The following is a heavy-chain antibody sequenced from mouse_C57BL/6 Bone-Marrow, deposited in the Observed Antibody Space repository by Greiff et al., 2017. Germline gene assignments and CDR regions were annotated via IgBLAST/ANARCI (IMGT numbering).Heavy chain of an antibody. CDR2: INPSTGGT. CDR1: GYSFTGYY. D-gene: IGHD2-3*01. V-gene: IGHV1-42*01. Sequence: EVQLQQSGPELVKPGASVKISCKASGYSFTGYYMNWVKQSPEKSLEWIGEINPSTGGTTYNQKFKAKATLTVDKSSSTAYMQLKGLTSEDSAVYYCARGGWSYAMDYWGQGTSVTVSS. J-gene: IGHJ4*01. CDR3: ARGGWSYAMDY.